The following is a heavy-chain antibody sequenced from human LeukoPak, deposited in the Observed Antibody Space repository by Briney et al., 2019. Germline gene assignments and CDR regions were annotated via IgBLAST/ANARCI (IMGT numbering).Heavy chain of an antibody. CDR2: MNPNSGNT. D-gene: IGHD2-8*01. Sequence: GASVKVSCKASGYTFTSYDINWVRQATGQGLEWMGWMNPNSGNTGYAQKFQGRVTMTRNTSISTAYMELSSLRSEDTAVHYCARGDPLMYYYYYGMDVWGQGTTVTVSS. V-gene: IGHV1-8*01. CDR3: ARGDPLMYYYYYGMDV. J-gene: IGHJ6*02. CDR1: GYTFTSYD.